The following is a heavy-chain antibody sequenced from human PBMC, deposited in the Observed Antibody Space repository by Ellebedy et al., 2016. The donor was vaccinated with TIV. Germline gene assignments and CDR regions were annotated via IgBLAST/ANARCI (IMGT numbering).Heavy chain of an antibody. CDR1: GFSFGDHA. D-gene: IGHD2-21*02. J-gene: IGHJ5*02. CDR3: TTRLLSNWFDP. V-gene: IGHV3-49*03. CDR2: IRNKAYGGTT. Sequence: GGSLRLXCTASGFSFGDHAMSWFRQAPGKGPEWVGFIRNKAYGGTTEYAAAVKGRFTISRDYSNAIAYLQMNNLKTEDTAVYYCTTRLLSNWFDPWGQGTLVTVSS.